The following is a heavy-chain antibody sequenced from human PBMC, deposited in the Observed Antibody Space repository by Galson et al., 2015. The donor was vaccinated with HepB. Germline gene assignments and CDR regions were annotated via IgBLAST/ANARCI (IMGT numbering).Heavy chain of an antibody. Sequence: SVKVSCKASGGTFSSYAISWVRQAPGQGLEWMGRIIPILGIANYAQKFQGRVTITADKSTSTAYMELSSLRSEDTAVYYCARDRESIVVVNLDAFDIWGQGTMVTVSS. D-gene: IGHD3-22*01. V-gene: IGHV1-69*04. CDR2: IIPILGIA. CDR1: GGTFSSYA. J-gene: IGHJ3*02. CDR3: ARDRESIVVVNLDAFDI.